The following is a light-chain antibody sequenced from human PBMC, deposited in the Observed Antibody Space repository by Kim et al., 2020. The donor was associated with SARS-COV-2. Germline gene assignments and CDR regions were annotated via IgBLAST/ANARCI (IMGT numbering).Light chain of an antibody. CDR3: LQRSDWYT. Sequence: PGDRATLSCRASRSVGTYLAWYQQKPGQAPRLLIFDASNRATGIPARFSGSGSGTDFTLVISSLEPEDFATYYCLQRSDWYTFGQGTKLEI. CDR2: DAS. CDR1: RSVGTY. V-gene: IGKV3-11*01. J-gene: IGKJ2*01.